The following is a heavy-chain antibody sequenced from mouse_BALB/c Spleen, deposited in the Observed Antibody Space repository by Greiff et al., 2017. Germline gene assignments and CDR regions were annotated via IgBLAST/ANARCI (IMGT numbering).Heavy chain of an antibody. J-gene: IGHJ3*01. D-gene: IGHD2-1*01. V-gene: IGHV1-63*02. Sequence: QVHVKQSGAELVRPGTSVKISCKASGYTFTNYWLGWVKQRPGHGLEWIGDIYPGGGYTNYNEKFKGKATLTADTSSSTAYMQLSSLTSEDSAVYFCAAFYYGNSFAYWGQGTLVTVSA. CDR2: IYPGGGYT. CDR3: AAFYYGNSFAY. CDR1: GYTFTNYW.